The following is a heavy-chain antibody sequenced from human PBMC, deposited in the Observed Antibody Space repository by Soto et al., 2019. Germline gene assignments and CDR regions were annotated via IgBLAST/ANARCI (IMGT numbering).Heavy chain of an antibody. CDR3: AIRRMTTAVDY. Sequence: ASVKVSCKASGYTFTSYYMHWVRQAPGQGLEWMGRISAYNGNTSYAQKLQGRVTMTTDTSTSTAYMELRSLRSDDTAVYYCAIRRMTTAVDYWGQGTLVTVSS. CDR1: GYTFTSYY. J-gene: IGHJ4*02. V-gene: IGHV1-18*04. D-gene: IGHD4-17*01. CDR2: ISAYNGNT.